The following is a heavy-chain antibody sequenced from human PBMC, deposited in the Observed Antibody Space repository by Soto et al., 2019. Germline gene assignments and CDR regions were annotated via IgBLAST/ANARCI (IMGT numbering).Heavy chain of an antibody. V-gene: IGHV3-30-3*01. CDR1: GFTFSSYA. D-gene: IGHD5-12*01. CDR2: ISFDGSNK. CDR3: GRDRRFGNGYNLGFDY. J-gene: IGHJ4*02. Sequence: QVQLVESGGGVVQPGRSLRLSCAASGFTFSSYAMHGVRQAPGKGLEWVAVISFDGSNKYYADSVKDRFTVSRDNSKNPRYVHMTRLRAEDTALYYCGRDRRFGNGYNLGFDYWGQGTLVTVSS.